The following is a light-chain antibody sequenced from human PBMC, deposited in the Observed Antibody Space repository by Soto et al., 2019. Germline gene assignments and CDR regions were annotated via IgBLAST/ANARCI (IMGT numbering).Light chain of an antibody. Sequence: SVLTQPPSASGTPGQRVTMSCSGSSSNIGSNYVYWYQQLPGTAPKLLIYSNNQRPSGVPDRFSGSKSGTSASLAISGLRSEDEADYYCAAWDDSLSGHYVFGTGTKVTVL. CDR3: AAWDDSLSGHYV. CDR1: SSNIGSNY. CDR2: SNN. J-gene: IGLJ1*01. V-gene: IGLV1-47*02.